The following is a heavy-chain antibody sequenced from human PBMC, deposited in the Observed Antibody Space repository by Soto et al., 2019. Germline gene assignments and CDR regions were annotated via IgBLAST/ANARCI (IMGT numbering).Heavy chain of an antibody. CDR3: ARAAIHGSSWYFWFDP. CDR2: IIPLFGTT. D-gene: IGHD6-13*01. CDR1: GGTFSRHA. V-gene: IGHV1-69*01. J-gene: IGHJ5*02. Sequence: QVQLVPSGSEVKMPGSSVKVSCKTSGGTFSRHAINWVRQAPGQGLEWMGGIIPLFGTTNYAQKFKGRVNIRADESSSPAYMELSSLTSGDAAVYYCARAAIHGSSWYFWFDPWGQGTLVTVSS.